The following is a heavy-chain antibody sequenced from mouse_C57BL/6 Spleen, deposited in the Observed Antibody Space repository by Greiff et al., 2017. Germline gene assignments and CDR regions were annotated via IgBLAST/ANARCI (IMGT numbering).Heavy chain of an antibody. CDR1: GYTFTSYW. CDR2: IDPSDSET. Sequence: QVQLQQSGAELVRPGSSVKLSCKASGYTFTSYWMHWVKQRPIQGLEWIGNIDPSDSETHYNQKFKDKATLTVDKSSSTAYMQLSSLTSEDSAVYYCARRAYSSFDDWGQGTTLTVSS. CDR3: ARRAYSSFDD. J-gene: IGHJ2*01. D-gene: IGHD2-12*01. V-gene: IGHV1-52*01.